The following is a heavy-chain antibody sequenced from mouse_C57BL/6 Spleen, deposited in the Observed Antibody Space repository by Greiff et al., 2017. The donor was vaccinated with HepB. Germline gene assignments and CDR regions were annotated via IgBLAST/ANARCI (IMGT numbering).Heavy chain of an antibody. CDR1: GYTFTSYW. CDR3: ARGKGYIGEAWFAY. J-gene: IGHJ3*01. Sequence: VQLQQPGAELVMPGASVKLSCKASGYTFTSYWMHWVKQRPGQGLEWIGEIDPSDSYTNYNQKFKGKSTLTVDKSSSTAYMQLSSLTSEDSAVYYCARGKGYIGEAWFAYWGQGTLVTVSA. V-gene: IGHV1-69*01. D-gene: IGHD1-3*01. CDR2: IDPSDSYT.